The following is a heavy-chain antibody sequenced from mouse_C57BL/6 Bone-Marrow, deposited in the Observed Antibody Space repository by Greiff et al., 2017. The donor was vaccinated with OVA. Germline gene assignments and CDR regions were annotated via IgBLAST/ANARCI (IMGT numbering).Heavy chain of an antibody. J-gene: IGHJ3*01. CDR3: ARRMTDGYPAWFAY. CDR2: IYPRSGNT. D-gene: IGHD2-3*01. Sequence: QVHVKQSGAELARPGASVKLSCKASGYTFTSYGISWVKQRTGQGLEWIGEIYPRSGNTYYNEKFKGKATLTADKSSSTAYMELRSLTSEDSAVYFCARRMTDGYPAWFAYWGQGTLVTVSA. V-gene: IGHV1-81*01. CDR1: GYTFTSYG.